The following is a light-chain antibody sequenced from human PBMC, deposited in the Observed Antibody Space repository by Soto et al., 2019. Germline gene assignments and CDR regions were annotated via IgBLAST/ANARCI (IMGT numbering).Light chain of an antibody. CDR3: CSFAGGFSYV. CDR1: SSVVGDYNY. CDR2: DVS. J-gene: IGLJ1*01. V-gene: IGLV2-11*01. Sequence: QSALTQPRSVSGSPGQSVTISCTGTSSVVGDYNYVSWYQQHPGKAPKLMIYDVSKRPSGVPDRFSGSKSGNTASLTISGLQAEDEADYYCCSFAGGFSYVFGTGTKLTVL.